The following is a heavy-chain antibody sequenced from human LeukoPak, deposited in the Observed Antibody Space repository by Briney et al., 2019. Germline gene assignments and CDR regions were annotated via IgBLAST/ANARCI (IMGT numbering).Heavy chain of an antibody. D-gene: IGHD7-27*01. CDR1: GFTFSSYW. CDR3: ARGFRGDNFDY. V-gene: IGHV4-4*01. Sequence: GSLRLSCAPAGFTFSSYWMSWVRQAPGKGLEWIGTMYHSGSTNYNPSLKSRVTRSVDTCKNQFSLKLSSVTAADTAVYFCARGFRGDNFDYWGQGTLVTVSS. CDR2: MYHSGST. J-gene: IGHJ4*02.